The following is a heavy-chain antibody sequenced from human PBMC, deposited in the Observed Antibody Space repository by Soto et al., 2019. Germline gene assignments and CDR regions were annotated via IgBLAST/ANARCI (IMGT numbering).Heavy chain of an antibody. Sequence: QITLKESGPTLVKPTQTLTLTCTFSGFSLSTGGVGVGWIRQPPGKALEWLAPIYWVDDKRYSPSLKSRLTITKDTSKNQVVLTMTNMDPVDTATYYCAHSRCGGDCLQSYSSHYYYGVDVWGQGTTVTVSS. D-gene: IGHD2-21*02. V-gene: IGHV2-5*02. J-gene: IGHJ6*02. CDR2: IYWVDDK. CDR3: AHSRCGGDCLQSYSSHYYYGVDV. CDR1: GFSLSTGGVG.